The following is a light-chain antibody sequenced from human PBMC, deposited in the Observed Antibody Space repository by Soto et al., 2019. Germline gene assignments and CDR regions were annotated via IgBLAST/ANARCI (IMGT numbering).Light chain of an antibody. CDR1: QSVTSTS. CDR3: HQYGDSSWT. V-gene: IGKV3-20*01. CDR2: GAS. Sequence: EIVLTQSPGTLSLSPGERATLSCRASQSVTSTSLAWYQQKPGQAPRPLMYGASSRATGTPDRISGGGSGTDFTLSISRLEPEDFAVYYCHQYGDSSWTFGQGTKVDIK. J-gene: IGKJ1*01.